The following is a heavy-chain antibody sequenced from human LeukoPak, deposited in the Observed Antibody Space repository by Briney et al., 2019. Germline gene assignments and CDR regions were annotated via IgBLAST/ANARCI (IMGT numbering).Heavy chain of an antibody. CDR3: VRATREPDY. V-gene: IGHV1-46*01. Sequence: ASVKVSCKASGYTFTNYYMSWVRQGPGQGLQWMGIINPSGGSTSYAQKFQGRVTMTRDTSTSTVFMELGSLTSEDTAVYYCVRATREPDYWGQGTLVTVSS. D-gene: IGHD1-26*01. CDR1: GYTFTNYY. CDR2: INPSGGST. J-gene: IGHJ4*02.